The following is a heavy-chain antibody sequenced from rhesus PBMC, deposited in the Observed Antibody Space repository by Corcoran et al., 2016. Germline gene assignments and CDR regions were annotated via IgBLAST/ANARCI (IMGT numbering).Heavy chain of an antibody. CDR2: IYGSSGST. Sequence: QVQLQESGPGVVKPSETLSLTCAVSGGSISGGYDWSWIRQPPGKGLVWIGYIYGSSGSTNYNPSLKNRVTISKDASKNEFSLKLSSVTAADTAVYYCGSGSWNGVLDSWGQGVVVTVSS. CDR1: GGSISGGYD. J-gene: IGHJ6*01. D-gene: IGHD6-25*01. CDR3: GSGSWNGVLDS. V-gene: IGHV4-76*01.